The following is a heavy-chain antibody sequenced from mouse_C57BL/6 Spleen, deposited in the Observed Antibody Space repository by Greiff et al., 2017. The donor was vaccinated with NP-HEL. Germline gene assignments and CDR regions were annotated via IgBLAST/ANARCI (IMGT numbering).Heavy chain of an antibody. CDR2: IYPGSGNT. J-gene: IGHJ2*01. V-gene: IGHV1-76*01. D-gene: IGHD1-1*01. CDR3: ARGNYYGSSPYNFDY. Sequence: VKLVESGAELVRPGASVKLSCKASGYTFTDYYINWVKQRPGQGLEWIARIYPGSGNTYYNEKFKGKATLTAEKSSSTAYMQLSSLTSEDSAVYFCARGNYYGSSPYNFDYWGQGTTLTVSS. CDR1: GYTFTDYY.